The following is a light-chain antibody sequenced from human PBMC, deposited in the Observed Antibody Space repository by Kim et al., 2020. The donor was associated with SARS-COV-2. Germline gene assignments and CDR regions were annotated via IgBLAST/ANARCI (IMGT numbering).Light chain of an antibody. V-gene: IGKV3-20*01. CDR1: QSVGSTY. CDR3: QQYLISPWT. CDR2: GGS. J-gene: IGKJ1*01. Sequence: EIVVTQSPDTLSLSPGESATLSCRASQSVGSTYLAWCQQKPGQAPRLLIYGGSSRATGIPDRFSGSGSGTDFTLAISRLEPEDFAVYYCQQYLISPWTFGQGTKVDIK.